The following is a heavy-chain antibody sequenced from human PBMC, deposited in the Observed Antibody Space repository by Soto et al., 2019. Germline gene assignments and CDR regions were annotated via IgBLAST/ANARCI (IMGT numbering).Heavy chain of an antibody. D-gene: IGHD5-12*01. CDR2: IYWDDDK. J-gene: IGHJ4*02. V-gene: IGHV2-5*02. Sequence: QITVKESGLTLVKPTEPLTLTCTFSGFSLSSIGMGVGWIRQPPGKALEWLALIYWDDDKRYSPSLSRRLTITKDPSKNQVDLTMTNMDPVDTATYYCARLTRGVYDLDRLWEKFDYWGQGTLVTVSS. CDR3: ARLTRGVYDLDRLWEKFDY. CDR1: GFSLSSIGMG.